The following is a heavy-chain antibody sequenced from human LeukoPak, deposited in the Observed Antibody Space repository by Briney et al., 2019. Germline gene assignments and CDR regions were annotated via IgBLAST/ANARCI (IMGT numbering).Heavy chain of an antibody. V-gene: IGHV4-38-2*02. D-gene: IGHD3-10*01. CDR1: GGSISSYY. CDR2: INHDGTT. Sequence: SETLSLTCTVSGGSISSYYWSWIRQPPGKGLEFIGSINHDGTTYYNSALKSRVTISVDTTKNQFSLKVNSVTAADTAVYYCAREGPMFDSGSYSKSVGYWGQGILVTVSS. J-gene: IGHJ4*02. CDR3: AREGPMFDSGSYSKSVGY.